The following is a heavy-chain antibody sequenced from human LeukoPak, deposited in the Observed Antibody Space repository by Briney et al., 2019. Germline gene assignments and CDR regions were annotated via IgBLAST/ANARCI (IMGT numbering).Heavy chain of an antibody. Sequence: SVKVSCKASGGTFSSYAISWVRQAPGQGLEWMGRIIPILGIANYAQKFQGRVTITAGKSTSTAYMELSSLRSEDTAVYYCARDRGRTAMVGIVDYWGQGTLVTVSP. CDR2: IIPILGIA. V-gene: IGHV1-69*04. J-gene: IGHJ4*02. CDR3: ARDRGRTAMVGIVDY. D-gene: IGHD5-18*01. CDR1: GGTFSSYA.